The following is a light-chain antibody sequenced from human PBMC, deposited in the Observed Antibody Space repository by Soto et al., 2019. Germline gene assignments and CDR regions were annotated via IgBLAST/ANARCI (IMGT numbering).Light chain of an antibody. CDR1: QSLANSF. CDR3: QQSGYSTIT. CDR2: GAS. V-gene: IGKV3-20*01. J-gene: IGKJ5*01. Sequence: EFVLTQSPGTLSLSPGERATLSCRASQSLANSFIAWYQQKPGQAPRLLIYGASTRATGIPARFSGSGSGTDFTLSINTLENEDFAVYYCQQSGYSTITFGQGTRLEIK.